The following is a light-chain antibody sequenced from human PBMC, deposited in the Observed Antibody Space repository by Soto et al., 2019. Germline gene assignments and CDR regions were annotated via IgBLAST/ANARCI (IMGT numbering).Light chain of an antibody. Sequence: EIVLTQSPATLSLSPGERATLSCRASQSISSYLAWYQQKPDQAPRLLIYDASNRATGIPARFSGSGSVTDFTLTISSLEPEAFAVYYCHQRSTWPFTFGPGTKVDIK. CDR1: QSISSY. CDR2: DAS. J-gene: IGKJ3*01. V-gene: IGKV3-11*01. CDR3: HQRSTWPFT.